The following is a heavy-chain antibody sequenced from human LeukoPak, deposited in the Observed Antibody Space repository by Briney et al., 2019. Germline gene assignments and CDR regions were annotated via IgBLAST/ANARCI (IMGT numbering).Heavy chain of an antibody. D-gene: IGHD4-11*01. Sequence: ASVKVSCKASGYTFTSHDINWVRQATGQGLEWMGWMNPNSGNTGYAQKFQGRVTMTRNTSISTAYMELSSLRSEDTAVYYCARGRTVRNWFDPWGQGTLVTVSS. CDR1: GYTFTSHD. V-gene: IGHV1-8*01. J-gene: IGHJ5*02. CDR2: MNPNSGNT. CDR3: ARGRTVRNWFDP.